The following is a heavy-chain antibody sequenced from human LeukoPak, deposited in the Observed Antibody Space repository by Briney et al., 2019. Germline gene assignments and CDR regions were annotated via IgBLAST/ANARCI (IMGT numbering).Heavy chain of an antibody. Sequence: PGGSLRLSCAASGFTFSSYATSWVRQAPGKGLEWVSGISGSGSRTYYADSVKGRFTISRDNSKNTLYLQMNSLRVEDTAIYYCAKDRTWSASNWYPGVYSFDVWGQGTMVTVSS. V-gene: IGHV3-23*01. CDR1: GFTFSSYA. CDR3: AKDRTWSASNWYPGVYSFDV. CDR2: ISGSGSRT. J-gene: IGHJ3*01. D-gene: IGHD6-13*01.